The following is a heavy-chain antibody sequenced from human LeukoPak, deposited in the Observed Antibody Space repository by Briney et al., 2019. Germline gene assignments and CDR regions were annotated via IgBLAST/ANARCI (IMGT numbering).Heavy chain of an antibody. D-gene: IGHD4-17*01. Sequence: GGSLRLSCAASGFTLSSYWMSWVRQARGKGLEWVANIKPDGSEKYYVDSVKGRFTISRDNAKNSLYLQMNSLRAEDTAVYYCARSTVTYWGQGTLVTVSS. CDR1: GFTLSSYW. CDR3: ARSTVTY. J-gene: IGHJ4*02. CDR2: IKPDGSEK. V-gene: IGHV3-7*01.